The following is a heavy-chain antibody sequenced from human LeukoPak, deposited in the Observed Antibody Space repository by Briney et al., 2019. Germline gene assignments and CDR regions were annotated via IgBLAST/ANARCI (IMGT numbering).Heavy chain of an antibody. D-gene: IGHD3-3*01. J-gene: IGHJ4*02. CDR2: IYPGDSDT. CDR3: ARHKTSSYYDFWSGYLFDY. CDR1: GYSFTSYW. V-gene: IGHV5-51*01. Sequence: GESLKISCKSSGYSFTSYWIGWVRQMPGKGLEWMGIIYPGDSDTRYSPSFQGQVTISADKSISTAYLQWSSLKASDTAMYYCARHKTSSYYDFWSGYLFDYWGQGTLVTVSS.